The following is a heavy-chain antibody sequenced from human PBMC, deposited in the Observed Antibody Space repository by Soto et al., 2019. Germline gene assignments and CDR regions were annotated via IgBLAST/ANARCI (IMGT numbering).Heavy chain of an antibody. D-gene: IGHD3-22*01. V-gene: IGHV1-46*01. CDR2: INPSGGST. CDR1: GYTFTSYY. Sequence: GASVKISCKASGYTFTSYYMHWVRQPPGQGLEWMGIINPSGGSTSYAQKFQGRVTMTRDTSTSTVYMELSSLRSEDTAVYYCARVTQYYYDSSGYPVGFMDVWGQGTTVTVSS. CDR3: ARVTQYYYDSSGYPVGFMDV. J-gene: IGHJ6*02.